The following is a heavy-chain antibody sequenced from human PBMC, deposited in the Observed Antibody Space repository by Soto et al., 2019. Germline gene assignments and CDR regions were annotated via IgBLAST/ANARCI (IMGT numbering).Heavy chain of an antibody. CDR1: GFTFSSYA. V-gene: IGHV3-23*01. CDR3: AKDRNNSGWHDAFDI. Sequence: PGGSLRLSCVASGFTFSSYAMSWVRQVPGKGLEWVSAISGSGGSTYYADSVKGRFTISRDNSKNTLYVQLNSLRAEDTAVYYCAKDRNNSGWHDAFDIWGQGTMVTVSS. CDR2: ISGSGGST. J-gene: IGHJ3*02. D-gene: IGHD6-19*01.